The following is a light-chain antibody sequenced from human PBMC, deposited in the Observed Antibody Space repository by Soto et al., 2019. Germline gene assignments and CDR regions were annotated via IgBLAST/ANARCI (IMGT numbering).Light chain of an antibody. CDR1: QSISSY. Sequence: DIQITQSPSSLSSYLLDIVTITCRASQSISSYLNWYQQKPGKAPKLLIYAASSLQSGVPSRFSGSGSGTEFTLTISSLQPDDFATYYCQQLNKYPSTFGGGTKVDIK. J-gene: IGKJ4*01. CDR2: AAS. CDR3: QQLNKYPST. V-gene: IGKV1-39*01.